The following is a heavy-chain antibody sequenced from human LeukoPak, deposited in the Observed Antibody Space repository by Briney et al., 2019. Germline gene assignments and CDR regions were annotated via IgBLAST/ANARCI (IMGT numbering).Heavy chain of an antibody. CDR2: IKGKSEGGTT. Sequence: AGGSLRLSCAASGFTFSNAWMSWVRHAPGRGLEWLGRIKGKSEGGTTEYGAPVKGRFTISRDDSKNILYLQVSSLTSEDTGVYYCTTDMGCSGTGCYRWGQGTLVTVSS. D-gene: IGHD2-15*01. CDR3: TTDMGCSGTGCYR. CDR1: GFTFSNAW. J-gene: IGHJ4*02. V-gene: IGHV3-15*01.